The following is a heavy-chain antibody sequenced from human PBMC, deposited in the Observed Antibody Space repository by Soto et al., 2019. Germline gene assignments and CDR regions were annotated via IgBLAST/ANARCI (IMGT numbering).Heavy chain of an antibody. Sequence: PGGSLRLSCSASGFTFSTYAMHWVRQAPGKGLEYVSAISTNGGTTYYADSVKGRFTISRDNSKNTLYLQMSSLRPEDTAVYYCVKDRNPQCAGDCYLFDFWGQGTLVTVSS. CDR1: GFTFSTYA. CDR2: ISTNGGTT. D-gene: IGHD2-21*02. CDR3: VKDRNPQCAGDCYLFDF. V-gene: IGHV3-64D*06. J-gene: IGHJ4*02.